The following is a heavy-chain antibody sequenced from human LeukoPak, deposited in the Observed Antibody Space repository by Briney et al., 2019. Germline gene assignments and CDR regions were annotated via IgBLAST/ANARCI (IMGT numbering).Heavy chain of an antibody. D-gene: IGHD1-7*01. V-gene: IGHV4-59*01. Sequence: SETLSLMCSVSGGSISSYYWSWIRQPPGKGLEWIGYIYYSGSTNYNPSLKSRVTISVDTSKNQFSLKLSSVTAADTAVYYCARGEGELDAEYFQHWGQGTLVTVSS. CDR3: ARGEGELDAEYFQH. CDR1: GGSISSYY. J-gene: IGHJ1*01. CDR2: IYYSGST.